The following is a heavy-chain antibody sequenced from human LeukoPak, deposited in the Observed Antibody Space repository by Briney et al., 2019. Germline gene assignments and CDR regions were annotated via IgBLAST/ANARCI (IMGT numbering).Heavy chain of an antibody. CDR1: GFTFSSYG. Sequence: AGGSLRLSCAASGFTFSSYGMHWVRQAPGKGLEWVAVIWYDGSNKYYADSVKGRFTISRDNSKNTLYLQMNSLRAEDTAVYYCARGPYYYDSSGYYGDDAFDIWGQGTMVTVSS. CDR3: ARGPYYYDSSGYYGDDAFDI. V-gene: IGHV3-33*01. J-gene: IGHJ3*02. CDR2: IWYDGSNK. D-gene: IGHD3-22*01.